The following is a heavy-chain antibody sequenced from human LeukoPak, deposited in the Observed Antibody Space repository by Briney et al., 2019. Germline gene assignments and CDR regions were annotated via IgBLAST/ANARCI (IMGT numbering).Heavy chain of an antibody. J-gene: IGHJ6*02. CDR3: ARDNSGGYYYYYGTDV. CDR2: ISYDGSNK. D-gene: IGHD6-19*01. CDR1: GFTFSSYA. Sequence: GGSLRLSCAASGFTFSSYAMHWVRQAPGKGLEWVAVISYDGSNKYYADSVKGRFTISRDNAKNSLYLQMNSLRAEDTAVYYCARDNSGGYYYYYGTDVWGQGTTVTVSS. V-gene: IGHV3-30-3*01.